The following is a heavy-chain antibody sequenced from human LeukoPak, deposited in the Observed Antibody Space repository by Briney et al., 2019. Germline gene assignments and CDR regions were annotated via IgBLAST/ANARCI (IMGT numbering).Heavy chain of an antibody. CDR2: INHSGST. CDR1: GGSSSGYY. CDR3: AREGAGAHYFDY. D-gene: IGHD1-26*01. V-gene: IGHV4-34*01. Sequence: SETLSLTCAVYGGSSSGYYWSWIRQPPGKGLEWIGEINHSGSTNYNPSLKSRVTISVDMSKNKFSLKLSSVTATDTAVYYCAREGAGAHYFDYWGQGTLVTVSS. J-gene: IGHJ4*02.